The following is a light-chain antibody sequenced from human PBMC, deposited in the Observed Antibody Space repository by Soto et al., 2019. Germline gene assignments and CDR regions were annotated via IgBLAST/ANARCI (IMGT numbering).Light chain of an antibody. CDR2: GAS. CDR1: QSVSGN. J-gene: IGKJ1*01. Sequence: EIVMTQSPATLSVSPGERATLSGRASQSVSGNLAWYQQKPGQAPRLLIYGASTRATAIPARFSGSGSGTEFTLTISSLQSEDFVVYYCQQYNNWPPAFGHGTKVEIK. V-gene: IGKV3-15*01. CDR3: QQYNNWPPA.